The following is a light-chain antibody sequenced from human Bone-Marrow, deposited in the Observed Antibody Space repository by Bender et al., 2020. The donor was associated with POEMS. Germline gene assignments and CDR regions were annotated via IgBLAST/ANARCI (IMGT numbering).Light chain of an antibody. Sequence: QSTLTQPPSASGSPGQSVTISCTGTSSDVGGYNYVSWYQQHPGKAPKLMIYDDSYRSSGVSSRFSGSKSGNTASLTISGLQGEDEADYFCSSYTTSSLWMFGRGTKVTVL. CDR2: DDS. CDR3: SSYTTSSLWM. CDR1: SSDVGGYNY. V-gene: IGLV2-14*03. J-gene: IGLJ3*02.